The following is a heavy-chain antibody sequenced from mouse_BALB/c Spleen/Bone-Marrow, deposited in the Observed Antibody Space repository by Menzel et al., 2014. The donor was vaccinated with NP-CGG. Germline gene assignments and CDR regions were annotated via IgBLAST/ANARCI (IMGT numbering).Heavy chain of an antibody. D-gene: IGHD1-1*01. J-gene: IGHJ2*01. CDR1: GYAFTNYL. CDR2: INPGSGGT. Sequence: QVQLQQSGAELVRPGTSVKVSCKASGYAFTNYLIEWVKQRPGQGLEWIGVINPGSGGTNYNEKFKDKATLTADKSSSTAYMQLSSLTSEDSAVYYCARESLYGSNYYWGQGTTLTVSS. CDR3: ARESLYGSNYY. V-gene: IGHV1-54*01.